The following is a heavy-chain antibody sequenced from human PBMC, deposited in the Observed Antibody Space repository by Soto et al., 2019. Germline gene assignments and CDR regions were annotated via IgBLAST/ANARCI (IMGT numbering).Heavy chain of an antibody. Sequence: EVQLVESGGGLVQPGRSLRLSCAASGCTFDDYGMHWVRQAPGKGLEWVSGISWNSGTIGYADSVKGRFTLSRDNAKNSLYLQMTSLRAEDTALYYCAKDLSSSLHYYVMDVWGQGTTVTVSS. D-gene: IGHD6-13*01. V-gene: IGHV3-9*01. CDR3: AKDLSSSLHYYVMDV. J-gene: IGHJ6*02. CDR2: ISWNSGTI. CDR1: GCTFDDYG.